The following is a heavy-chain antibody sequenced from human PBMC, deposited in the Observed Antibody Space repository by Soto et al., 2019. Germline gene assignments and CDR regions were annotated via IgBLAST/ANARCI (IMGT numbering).Heavy chain of an antibody. CDR2: INPSGGGA. J-gene: IGHJ4*02. D-gene: IGHD2-21*02. CDR3: VRGGSVVVVTAPFDY. CDR1: GGTFSSYA. V-gene: IGHV1-46*03. Sequence: GASVKVSCKASGGTFSSYAISWVRQAPGQGLEWMGMINPSGGGATYAQKFLGRLTMTRDTSTNTVDMELSSLISEDTAVYYCVRGGSVVVVTAPFDYWGQGTLVTVSS.